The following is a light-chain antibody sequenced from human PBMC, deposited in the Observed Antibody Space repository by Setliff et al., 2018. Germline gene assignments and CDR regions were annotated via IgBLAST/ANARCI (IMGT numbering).Light chain of an antibody. Sequence: LAQPRSVSGSPGQSVTISCTGTSSDVGGYNYVSWYQQHPGKAPKLMIYDVSKRPSGVPDRFSGSKSGNTASLTISGLQAEDEADYYCCSYAGSYVFGTGTKVTVL. J-gene: IGLJ1*01. CDR1: SSDVGGYNY. CDR3: CSYAGSYV. V-gene: IGLV2-11*01. CDR2: DVS.